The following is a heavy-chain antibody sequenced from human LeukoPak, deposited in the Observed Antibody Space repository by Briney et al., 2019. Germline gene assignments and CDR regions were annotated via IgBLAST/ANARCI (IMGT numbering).Heavy chain of an antibody. CDR3: PKGRDKYQLLSKNWFDP. D-gene: IGHD2-2*01. V-gene: IGHV3-9*01. CDR1: GFTFDGYA. Sequence: GGSLRLSCAASGFTFDGYAMEWDRQAPGKGMEGGAGISWNSGRIGYAASVKRRFTISRDNANHSLYLQMTSLRAEDTALYYCPKGRDKYQLLSKNWFDPWGQGTLVTVSS. J-gene: IGHJ5*02. CDR2: ISWNSGRI.